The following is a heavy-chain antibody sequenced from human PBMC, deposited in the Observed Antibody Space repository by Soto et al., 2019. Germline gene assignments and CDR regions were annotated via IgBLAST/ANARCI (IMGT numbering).Heavy chain of an antibody. V-gene: IGHV3-53*01. CDR2: IYSGGST. CDR1: GFTVSSNY. J-gene: IGHJ6*02. Sequence: EVQLVESGRGLIQPGGSLRLSCAASGFTVSSNYMSWVRQAPGKGLEWVSVIYSGGSTYYADSVKGRFTISRDNSKNTLYLQMNSLRAEDTAVYYCATRTRYYYGMDVWGQGTTVTVSS. CDR3: ATRTRYYYGMDV.